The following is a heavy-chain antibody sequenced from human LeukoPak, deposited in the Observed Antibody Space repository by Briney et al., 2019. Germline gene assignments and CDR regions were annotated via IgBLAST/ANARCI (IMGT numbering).Heavy chain of an antibody. V-gene: IGHV3-23*01. Sequence: PGGSLRLSCAASGFTFSSYAMSWVRQAPGKGLEWVSAISGSGGSTYYADSVKGRFTISRDNSKSTLYLQMNSLRAEDTAVYYCADTPGYCSGGSCARAIDYWGQGTLVTVSS. CDR1: GFTFSSYA. CDR2: ISGSGGST. CDR3: ADTPGYCSGGSCARAIDY. D-gene: IGHD2-15*01. J-gene: IGHJ4*02.